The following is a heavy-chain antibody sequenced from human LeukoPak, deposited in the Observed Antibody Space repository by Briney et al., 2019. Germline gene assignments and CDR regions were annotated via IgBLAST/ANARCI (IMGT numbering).Heavy chain of an antibody. J-gene: IGHJ4*02. Sequence: PGASLQIFCKGSGSTFSSYWIGWVRQMPGKGLEWMGIIYPGDSDTRYSPSLQGQVTISVDTSIGTAYLQWSSLKASDTAIYYCARQNDFRLDYWGQGTLVTVSS. D-gene: IGHD3-3*01. CDR2: IYPGDSDT. V-gene: IGHV5-51*01. CDR1: GSTFSSYW. CDR3: ARQNDFRLDY.